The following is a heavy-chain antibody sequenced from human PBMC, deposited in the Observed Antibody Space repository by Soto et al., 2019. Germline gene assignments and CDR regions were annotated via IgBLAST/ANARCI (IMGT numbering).Heavy chain of an antibody. D-gene: IGHD6-13*01. CDR1: GGSISSYY. CDR3: AREGGVAQQLVGYYGMDV. CDR2: IYYSGST. V-gene: IGHV4-59*01. J-gene: IGHJ6*02. Sequence: QVQLQESGPGLVKPSETLSLTCTVSGGSISSYYWSWIRQPPGKGLEWIGYIYYSGSTNYNPSLKSRVTISVDTSKNPFSLKLSSVTAADTAVYYCAREGGVAQQLVGYYGMDVWGQGTTVTVSS.